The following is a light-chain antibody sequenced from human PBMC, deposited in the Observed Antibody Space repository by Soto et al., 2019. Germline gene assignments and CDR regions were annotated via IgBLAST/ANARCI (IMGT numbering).Light chain of an antibody. CDR1: QSISRF. J-gene: IGKJ1*01. Sequence: NPTSQSPSSLSASLGDRDTLPCRASQSISRFLHWYQQKPGKAPKLLIYKASTLKSGVPSRFSGSGSGTEFTLTISSLQPDDFATYYCQHYNSYSDALDQGTKVDI. V-gene: IGKV1-5*03. CDR2: KAS. CDR3: QHYNSYSDA.